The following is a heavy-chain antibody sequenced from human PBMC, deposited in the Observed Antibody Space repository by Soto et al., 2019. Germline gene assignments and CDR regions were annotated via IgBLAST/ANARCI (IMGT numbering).Heavy chain of an antibody. V-gene: IGHV3-33*01. CDR3: AREVDCSTAACYRGWFDS. CDR1: GFTFSTYA. CDR2: MWYDGSNE. Sequence: GGSLRLSCAASGFTFSTYAMHWVRQTPGKGLDWVSTMWYDGSNEYYADSVKGRFTISRDSSKNTLYLQMNSLRAEDTAVYYCAREVDCSTAACYRGWFDSWGQGTLVTVS. J-gene: IGHJ5*01. D-gene: IGHD2-2*02.